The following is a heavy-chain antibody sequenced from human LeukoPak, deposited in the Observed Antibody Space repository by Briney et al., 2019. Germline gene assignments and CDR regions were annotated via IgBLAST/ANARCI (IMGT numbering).Heavy chain of an antibody. J-gene: IGHJ4*02. CDR2: FDPEDGET. Sequence: ASVKVSCKVSGYTLTELSMHWVRQAPGKGLEWMGGFDPEDGETIYAQKFQGRVTMTEDTTASTAYMELSSLRSEDTALYYCVISGWYEEGYWGQGTLVTVSS. CDR3: VISGWYEEGY. V-gene: IGHV1-24*01. D-gene: IGHD6-19*01. CDR1: GYTLTELS.